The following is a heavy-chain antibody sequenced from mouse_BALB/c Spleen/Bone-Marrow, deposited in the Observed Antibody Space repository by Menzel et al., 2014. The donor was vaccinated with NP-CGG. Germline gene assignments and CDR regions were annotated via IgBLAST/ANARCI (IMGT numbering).Heavy chain of an antibody. CDR3: SREKWVRQTYYFDY. Sequence: LQESGPAVIKPSQSLSLTCIVSGFSITSSSYCRHWIRQPPGKGLEWMGRICYEGSIYYSPSIKSRSTISRDTSLNKFFIQLSSVTNEDTAMYYCSREKWVRQTYYFDYWGQGTTLTVSS. J-gene: IGHJ2*01. CDR2: ICYEGSI. D-gene: IGHD2-14*01. V-gene: IGHV12-1-1*01. CDR1: GFSITSSSYC.